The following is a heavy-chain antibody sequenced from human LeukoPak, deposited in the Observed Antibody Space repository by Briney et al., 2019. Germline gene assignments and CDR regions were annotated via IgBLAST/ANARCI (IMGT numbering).Heavy chain of an antibody. D-gene: IGHD2/OR15-2a*01. V-gene: IGHV1-2*02. CDR2: MNPNSGGT. J-gene: IGHJ3*01. CDR1: GYIFSDYY. Sequence: VASVKVSCKASGYIFSDYYLHWVRQAPGPGLEWMGWMNPNSGGTNYAQKFQGRITMTGDTSTAYLELSRLRSDDTAVYYCARDLGSTVIVGGDAFDLWGQGTMVTVSS. CDR3: ARDLGSTVIVGGDAFDL.